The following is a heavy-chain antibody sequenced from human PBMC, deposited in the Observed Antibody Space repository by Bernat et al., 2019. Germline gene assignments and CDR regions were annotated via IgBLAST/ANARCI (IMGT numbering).Heavy chain of an antibody. CDR2: IWYDGSNK. CDR1: GFTFSSYG. Sequence: QVQLVESGGGVVQPGRSLRLSCAASGFTFSSYGMHWVRQAPGKGLEWVAVIWYDGSNKNYADSVKGRFTISRDNSKNTLYLQMNSLSAEDTAVYYCARDKAYGVFDYWGQGTLVTVSS. V-gene: IGHV3-33*01. J-gene: IGHJ4*02. D-gene: IGHD4-17*01. CDR3: ARDKAYGVFDY.